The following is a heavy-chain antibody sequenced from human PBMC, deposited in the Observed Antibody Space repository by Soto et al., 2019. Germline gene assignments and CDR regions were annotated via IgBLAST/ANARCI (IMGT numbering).Heavy chain of an antibody. J-gene: IGHJ6*02. CDR3: ARGHQAVAGYYYYYGMDV. Sequence: SVKGSCKASGYTFTGYYMHGVRQAPEQGLEWMGWINPNSGGTNYAQKFQGRVTMTRDTSISTAYMELSRLRSDDTAVYYCARGHQAVAGYYYYYGMDVWGQGTTVTVSS. CDR2: INPNSGGT. V-gene: IGHV1-2*02. CDR1: GYTFTGYY. D-gene: IGHD6-19*01.